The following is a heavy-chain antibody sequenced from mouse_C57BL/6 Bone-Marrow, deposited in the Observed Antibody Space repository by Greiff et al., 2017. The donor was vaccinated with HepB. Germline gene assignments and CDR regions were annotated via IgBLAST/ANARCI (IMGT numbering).Heavy chain of an antibody. CDR3: ARQGYYDFDY. CDR2: ISNLAYSI. CDR1: GFTFSDYG. D-gene: IGHD1-1*01. J-gene: IGHJ2*01. Sequence: EVKLMESGGGLVQPGGSLKLSCAASGFTFSDYGMAWVRQAPRKGPEWVAFISNLAYSIYYADTVTGRFTISRENAENTLYLEMSSLRSEDTAMYYCARQGYYDFDYWGQGTTLTVSS. V-gene: IGHV5-15*01.